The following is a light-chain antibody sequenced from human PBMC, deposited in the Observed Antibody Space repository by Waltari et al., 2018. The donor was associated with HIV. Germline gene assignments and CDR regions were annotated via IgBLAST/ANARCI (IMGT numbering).Light chain of an antibody. CDR3: QQYHSWPWT. Sequence: LIMTQSPGSLSVSPGERVTLSCRASQSVSNNLAWFHHHRGQPPRLLIFGVSSKAAGVPDIFRGSGSGTEFNLTISGLRSEDFATYYCQQYHSWPWTFGQGTKVEV. J-gene: IGKJ1*01. CDR2: GVS. V-gene: IGKV3-15*01. CDR1: QSVSNN.